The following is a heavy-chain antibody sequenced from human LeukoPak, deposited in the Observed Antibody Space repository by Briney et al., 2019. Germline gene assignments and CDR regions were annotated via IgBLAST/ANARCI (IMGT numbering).Heavy chain of an antibody. CDR3: ARRGVFGYSHDL. Sequence: ASVKVSCKAPGGTFSSYAISWVRQAPGQGLEWLGWINTNTGNSTYAQGFTGRFVLSLDTSVSTAYLQISSLEAGDTAVYYCARRGVFGYSHDLWGRGTLVTVSS. D-gene: IGHD5-18*01. CDR1: GGTFSSYA. J-gene: IGHJ2*01. CDR2: INTNTGNS. V-gene: IGHV7-4-1*02.